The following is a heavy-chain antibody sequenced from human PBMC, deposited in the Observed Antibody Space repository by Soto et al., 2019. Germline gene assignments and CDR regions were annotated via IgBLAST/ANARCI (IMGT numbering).Heavy chain of an antibody. V-gene: IGHV4-30-2*01. CDR1: GGPITGGGYP. J-gene: IGHJ3*02. D-gene: IGHD3-16*02. CDR2: IYLSGST. Sequence: QLQLQESGSGLVKPSQTLSLTCAVSGGPITGGGYPWAWIRRPPGKGLEWIGYIYLSGSTYYNPSLKSRVTISVDRSKNQFSLKLSSVTAADTAVYYCARGLYHGSAFDIWGQGTMVTVSS. CDR3: ARGLYHGSAFDI.